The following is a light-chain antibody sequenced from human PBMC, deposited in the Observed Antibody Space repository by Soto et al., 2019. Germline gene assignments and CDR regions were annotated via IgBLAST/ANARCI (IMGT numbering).Light chain of an antibody. Sequence: DIQMTQSPSSLSASVGDRVTITCRAGQDINIYLAWYQQKPGKVPKLLSSAASTLQSGVPSRFSGSGSGTECSVTISSLQREGGGAYYWQKEDGAPVTCGGGTKVEIK. CDR1: QDINIY. CDR3: QKEDGAPVT. CDR2: AAS. V-gene: IGKV1-27*01. J-gene: IGKJ4*01.